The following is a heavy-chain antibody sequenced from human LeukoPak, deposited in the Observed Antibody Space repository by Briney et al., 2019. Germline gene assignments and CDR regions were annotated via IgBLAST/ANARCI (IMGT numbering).Heavy chain of an antibody. CDR3: AREYSWNYFDY. J-gene: IGHJ4*02. D-gene: IGHD1-26*01. CDR1: GYTFTGYY. CDR2: INPNSGGT. V-gene: IGHV1-2*02. Sequence: GASVKVSCKASGYTFTGYYMHWVRQAPGQGLEWMGWINPNSGGTNYAQKFQGRVTMTRDTSISTAYMELSSLRSEDMAVYYCAREYSWNYFDYWGQGTLVTVSS.